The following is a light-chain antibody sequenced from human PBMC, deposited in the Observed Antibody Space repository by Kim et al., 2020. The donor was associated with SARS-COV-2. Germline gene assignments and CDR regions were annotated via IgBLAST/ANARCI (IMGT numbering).Light chain of an antibody. CDR3: QVWDGTTDHFV. V-gene: IGLV3-21*04. Sequence: APGKTASITCGGDNIGSEGVHWYQQKAGQAPVLVIYYDSDRPSGIPERFSGSNSGNTATLTISRVEAGDEADYYCQVWDGTTDHFVFGSGTKVTVL. CDR2: YDS. CDR1: NIGSEG. J-gene: IGLJ1*01.